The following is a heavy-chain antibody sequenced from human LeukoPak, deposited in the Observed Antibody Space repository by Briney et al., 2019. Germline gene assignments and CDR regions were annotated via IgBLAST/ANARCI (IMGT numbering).Heavy chain of an antibody. CDR1: GGSFSGYY. Sequence: SETLSLTCAVYGGSFSGYYWSWIRQPPGKGLEWLGEINHSGSTDYNPSLRSRVTISVDTSKSHFSLNLRSVTAADTAVYFCARGPPILNSYSSGNYFNYWGQGTLVTVSS. V-gene: IGHV4-34*01. D-gene: IGHD2-21*01. CDR3: ARGPPILNSYSSGNYFNY. CDR2: INHSGST. J-gene: IGHJ4*02.